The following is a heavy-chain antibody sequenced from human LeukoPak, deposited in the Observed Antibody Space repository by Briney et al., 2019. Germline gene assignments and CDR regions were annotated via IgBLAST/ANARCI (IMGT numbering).Heavy chain of an antibody. J-gene: IGHJ4*02. D-gene: IGHD4-17*01. CDR3: AREDRTTVSDPVDY. CDR1: GFTFSSFW. Sequence: GGSLRLSCAASGFTFSSFWMHWVRQAPGKGLVWVSRINSDGSSTSYADSVKGRFTISRDNAKNTLYLQMNSLRDEDTAVYYCAREDRTTVSDPVDYWGQGTLVNVSS. CDR2: INSDGSST. V-gene: IGHV3-74*01.